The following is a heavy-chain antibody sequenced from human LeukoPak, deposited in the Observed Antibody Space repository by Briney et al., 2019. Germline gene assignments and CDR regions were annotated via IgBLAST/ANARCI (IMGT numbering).Heavy chain of an antibody. CDR3: ASDHYYDSSVYYGMDV. D-gene: IGHD3-22*01. CDR2: ISSSSSYI. CDR1: GFTFSSYS. V-gene: IGHV3-21*01. J-gene: IGHJ6*02. Sequence: GGSLRLSCAASGFTFSSYSMNWVRQAPGKGLEWVASISSSSSYIYYADSVKGRFTISRDNAKNSLYLQMNRLRAEDTAVYYCASDHYYDSSVYYGMDVWGQGTTATVSS.